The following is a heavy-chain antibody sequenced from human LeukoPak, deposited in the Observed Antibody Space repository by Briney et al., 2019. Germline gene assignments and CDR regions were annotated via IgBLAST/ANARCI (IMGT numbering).Heavy chain of an antibody. CDR2: INTDGSST. CDR3: ARGLSSSLSNWFDP. D-gene: IGHD6-6*01. V-gene: IGHV3-74*01. J-gene: IGHJ5*02. CDR1: GFTFSSYW. Sequence: GGSLRLSCAASGFTFSSYWMHWVRQAPGKGLVWVSRINTDGSSTSYADSVKGRFTISRDDAKNTLYLQMNSLRAEDTAVYYCARGLSSSLSNWFDPWGQGTLVTVSS.